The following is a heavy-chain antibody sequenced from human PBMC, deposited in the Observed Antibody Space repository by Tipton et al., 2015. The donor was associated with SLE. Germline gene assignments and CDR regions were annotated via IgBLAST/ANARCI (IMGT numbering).Heavy chain of an antibody. V-gene: IGHV4-59*11. Sequence: TLSLTCTVSGGSISSHHWSWIRQPPGKELEWIAYIFYTGSTNYNPSLESRVTISVDTSKNQFSLNLSSVTAADTAVYYCAGSITNWFDPWGQGTLVTVSS. CDR2: IFYTGST. CDR3: AGSITNWFDP. CDR1: GGSISSHH. D-gene: IGHD3-16*01. J-gene: IGHJ5*02.